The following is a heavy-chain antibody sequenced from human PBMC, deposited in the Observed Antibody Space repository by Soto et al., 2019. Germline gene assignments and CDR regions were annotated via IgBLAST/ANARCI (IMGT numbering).Heavy chain of an antibody. D-gene: IGHD3-3*01. CDR2: ISNSGTS. V-gene: IGHV4-59*01. J-gene: IGHJ5*02. CDR1: GGSISSYY. CDR3: AGQASFGVVEGWFDP. Sequence: SETLSLTCSVSGGSISSYYWNWIRQAPGKGLEWIGYISNSGTSYYNPSLKSRVTISADMSKNQFSLKLSSVTAADTAVYYCAGQASFGVVEGWFDPWGQGTLVTVSS.